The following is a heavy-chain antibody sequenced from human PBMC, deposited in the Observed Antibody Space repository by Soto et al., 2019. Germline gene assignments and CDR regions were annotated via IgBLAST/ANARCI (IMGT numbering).Heavy chain of an antibody. V-gene: IGHV1-69*04. Sequence: ASVKVSCKASGGTFSSYTISWVRQAPGQGLEWMGRIIPILGIANYAQKFQGRVTITADKSTSTAYMELSSLRSEDTAVYYCARDPYLPLTPGDYWGQGTLVTVSS. CDR2: IIPILGIA. J-gene: IGHJ4*02. CDR1: GGTFSSYT. CDR3: ARDPYLPLTPGDY. D-gene: IGHD3-9*01.